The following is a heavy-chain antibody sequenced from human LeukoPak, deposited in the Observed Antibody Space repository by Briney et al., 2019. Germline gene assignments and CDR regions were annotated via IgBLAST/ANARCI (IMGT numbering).Heavy chain of an antibody. CDR1: GYSISSVNY. Sequence: PSETLSLTCAVSGYSISSVNYWGWIRQAPGRGLEWIGSIYHNGNTYYNPSLKSRVSISVDTSKNEFSVRVTCFTVADQALYSCARQRLGGFDPWGQGTLVSVPS. CDR2: IYHNGNT. CDR3: ARQRLGGFDP. J-gene: IGHJ5*02. D-gene: IGHD3-10*01. V-gene: IGHV4-38-2*01.